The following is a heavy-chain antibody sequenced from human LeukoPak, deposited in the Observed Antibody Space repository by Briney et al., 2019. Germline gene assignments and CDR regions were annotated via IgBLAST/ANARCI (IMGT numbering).Heavy chain of an antibody. CDR2: ISSSSSYI. J-gene: IGHJ4*02. CDR1: GFTFSRYS. V-gene: IGHV3-21*01. Sequence: GGSLRLSCAAPGFTFSRYSMNWVRQAPGKGLEWVSSISSSSSYIYYADSVRGRFTISRDNAKSSLYLQMNSLRAEDTAVYYCARVRYTSSWYYFDSWGQGTLVTVSS. D-gene: IGHD6-13*01. CDR3: ARVRYTSSWYYFDS.